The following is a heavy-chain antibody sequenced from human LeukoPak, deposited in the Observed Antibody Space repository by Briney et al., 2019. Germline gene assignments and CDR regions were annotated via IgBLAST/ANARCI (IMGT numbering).Heavy chain of an antibody. CDR2: IIPIFGTA. CDR3: ARVTYCGGDCYLNYYYYGMDV. V-gene: IGHV1-69*13. D-gene: IGHD2-21*02. Sequence: SVTVSCTASGGTFSSYAISWVRQAPGQGLEWMGGIIPIFGTANYAQKFQGRVTITADESTSTAYMELSSLRSEDTAVYYCARVTYCGGDCYLNYYYYGMDVWGQGTTVTVSS. J-gene: IGHJ6*02. CDR1: GGTFSSYA.